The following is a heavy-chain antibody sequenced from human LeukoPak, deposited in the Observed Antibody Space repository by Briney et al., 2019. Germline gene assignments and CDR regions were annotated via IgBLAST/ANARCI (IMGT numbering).Heavy chain of an antibody. Sequence: SETLFLTRAVYGGSFSGYYWSWIRQPPGKGLEWVGEINHSGSTNYNPSLKSRVTISVDTSKNQFSLKLSSVTAADTAVYYCASKALYDFWSGPDYWGQGTLVTVSS. CDR3: ASKALYDFWSGPDY. J-gene: IGHJ4*02. CDR1: GGSFSGYY. CDR2: INHSGST. D-gene: IGHD3-3*01. V-gene: IGHV4-34*01.